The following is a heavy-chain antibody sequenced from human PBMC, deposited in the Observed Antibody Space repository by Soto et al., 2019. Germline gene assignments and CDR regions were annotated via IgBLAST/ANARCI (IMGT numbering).Heavy chain of an antibody. CDR3: ATARVSSSNYYLGY. J-gene: IGHJ4*02. V-gene: IGHV3-33*05. D-gene: IGHD6-13*01. CDR1: GFTFSSHG. CDR2: ISYAGTER. Sequence: GGSLRLSCAASGFTFSSHGMHWVRQAPGKGLEWVAFISYAGTERNYADSVKGRFSVSRDNPQSKVYLQMNSLRAEDTALYYCATARVSSSNYYLGYWGQGTLVTVSS.